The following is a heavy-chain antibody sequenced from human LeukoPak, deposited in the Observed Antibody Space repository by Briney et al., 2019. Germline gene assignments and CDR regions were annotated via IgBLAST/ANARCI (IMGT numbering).Heavy chain of an antibody. V-gene: IGHV4-4*07. J-gene: IGHJ4*02. D-gene: IGHD3-9*01. CDR1: GGSISSYY. CDR3: AAADYDILTGYASFDY. CDR2: IYTSGST. Sequence: SETLSLTCTVSGGSISSYYWSWIRQPAGKGLEWIGRIYTSGSTNYNPSLKSRVTISVDTSKNQFSLKLSSVTAADTAVYYCAAADYDILTGYASFDYWGQGTLVTVSS.